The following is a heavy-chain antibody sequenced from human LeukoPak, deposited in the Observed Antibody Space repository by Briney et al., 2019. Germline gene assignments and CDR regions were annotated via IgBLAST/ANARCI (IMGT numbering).Heavy chain of an antibody. V-gene: IGHV4-34*01. D-gene: IGHD4/OR15-4a*01. CDR3: ARGPRVQGLWWNHDAFDI. Sequence: SESLSLTCAVYGRSFSGYYWGSIRQPPGKGLEWIGEINHRVSTTYNPSLKSRATTSVDTSKNQFSLKLSSVTAADTAVYYCARGPRVQGLWWNHDAFDIWGQGTMVTVSS. J-gene: IGHJ3*02. CDR2: INHRVST. CDR1: GRSFSGYY.